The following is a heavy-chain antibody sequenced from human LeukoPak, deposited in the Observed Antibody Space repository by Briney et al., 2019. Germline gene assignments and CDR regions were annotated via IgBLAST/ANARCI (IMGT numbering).Heavy chain of an antibody. Sequence: GGSLKLSCAASGFTFSGSAMHWVRQASGKGLEWVGRIRSKANSYATAYAASVKGRFTISRDDSKSTAYLQMNSLKTEDTAVYYCTAARNNRINYCSSTSCYATNYYGMDVWGQGTTVTVSS. V-gene: IGHV3-73*01. CDR2: IRSKANSYAT. J-gene: IGHJ6*02. CDR3: TAARNNRINYCSSTSCYATNYYGMDV. CDR1: GFTFSGSA. D-gene: IGHD2-2*01.